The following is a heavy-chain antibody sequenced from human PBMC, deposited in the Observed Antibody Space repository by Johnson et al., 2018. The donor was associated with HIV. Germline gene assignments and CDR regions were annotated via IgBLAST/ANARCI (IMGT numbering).Heavy chain of an antibody. CDR1: GFTFDDYD. V-gene: IGHV3-9*01. D-gene: IGHD3-16*01. CDR2: ISWDSGTI. CDR3: ARDQDWGYYDTTAFDI. Sequence: VQLVESGGGLVQPGGSLRLSCAASGFTFDDYDMSWVRQAPGKGLEWVSGISWDSGTIDYADSVTGRFTISRDNAKNSLYLQMNSLRADDTALYYCARDQDWGYYDTTAFDIWGQGTMVTVSS. J-gene: IGHJ3*02.